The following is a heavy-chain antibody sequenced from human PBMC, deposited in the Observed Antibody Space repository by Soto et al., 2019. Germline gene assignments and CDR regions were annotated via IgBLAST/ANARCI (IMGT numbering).Heavy chain of an antibody. CDR2: IIPIFGTA. CDR3: ARSRLDIVLMVYAPFWFDP. D-gene: IGHD2-8*01. CDR1: GGTFSSYA. V-gene: IGHV1-69*13. J-gene: IGHJ5*02. Sequence: SVKVSCKASGGTFSSYAISWVRQAPGQGLEWMGGIIPIFGTANYAQKFQGRVTITADESTSTAYMELSSPRSEDTAVYYCARSRLDIVLMVYAPFWFDPWGQGTLVTVSS.